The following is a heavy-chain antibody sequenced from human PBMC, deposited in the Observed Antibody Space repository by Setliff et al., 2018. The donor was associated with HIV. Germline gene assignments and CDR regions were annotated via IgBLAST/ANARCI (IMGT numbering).Heavy chain of an antibody. CDR1: GYTFNNYA. CDR2: INTNTGSP. CDR3: ARGGDRMQIWSRFPFDI. Sequence: ASVKVSCKASGYTFNNYALYWVRQAPGQGFEWMGWINTNTGSPTYAQGFTRRFVFSLDPSVHTAYLQITGLKAEDTAVYYCARGGDRMQIWSRFPFDIWGQGTMVTVSS. D-gene: IGHD3-10*01. V-gene: IGHV7-4-1*02. J-gene: IGHJ3*02.